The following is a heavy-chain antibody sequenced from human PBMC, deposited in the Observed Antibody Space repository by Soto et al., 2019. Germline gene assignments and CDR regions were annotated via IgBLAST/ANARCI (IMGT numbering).Heavy chain of an antibody. Sequence: GASVKVSCKASGNTYSSYGVSWVRQAPGQGLEWMGWISGYNGNTNYAQKLQGRATMTTDTSTSTAYMELRSLRSDDTAVYYCARDARAFLATPTLAFDIWGQGTMVTVSS. D-gene: IGHD5-12*01. CDR2: ISGYNGNT. V-gene: IGHV1-18*04. J-gene: IGHJ3*02. CDR1: GNTYSSYG. CDR3: ARDARAFLATPTLAFDI.